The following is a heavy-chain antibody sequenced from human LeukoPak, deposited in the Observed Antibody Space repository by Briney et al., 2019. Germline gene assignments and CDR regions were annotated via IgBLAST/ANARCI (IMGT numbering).Heavy chain of an antibody. Sequence: PSQTLSLTCTVSGGSISSGGYYWSWIRQHPGKGLEWIGYIYYSGSTYYNPSLKSRVTISVDTSKNQFSLKLSSVTAADTAVYYCQATLLDHYYYYMDVWGKGTTVTVSS. CDR3: QATLLDHYYYYMDV. D-gene: IGHD5-12*01. CDR2: IYYSGST. V-gene: IGHV4-31*03. J-gene: IGHJ6*03. CDR1: GGSISSGGYY.